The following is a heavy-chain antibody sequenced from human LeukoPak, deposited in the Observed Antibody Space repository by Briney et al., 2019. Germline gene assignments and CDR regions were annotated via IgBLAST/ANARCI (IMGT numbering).Heavy chain of an antibody. CDR1: GFTVSSNY. Sequence: GGSLRLSCAASGFTVSSNYMSWVRQAPGKGLEWLSVIYSDGSTYYADSVKGRFTNSRDNSKNTLCLQMNSLRAGDPSVYYCARDRVGSGWFDYWGQGTLVTVSS. V-gene: IGHV3-66*01. CDR2: IYSDGST. J-gene: IGHJ4*02. CDR3: ARDRVGSGWFDY. D-gene: IGHD6-19*01.